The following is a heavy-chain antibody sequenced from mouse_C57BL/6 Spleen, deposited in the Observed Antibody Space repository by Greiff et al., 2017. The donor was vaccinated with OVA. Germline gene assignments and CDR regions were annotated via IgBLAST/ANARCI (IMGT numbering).Heavy chain of an antibody. CDR1: GYTFTDYE. J-gene: IGHJ4*01. CDR2: IDPETGGT. V-gene: IGHV1-15*01. D-gene: IGHD2-5*01. Sequence: VKLVESGAELVRPGASVTLSCKASGYTFTDYEMHWVKQTPVHGLEWIGAIDPETGGTAYNQKFKGKAILTADKSSSTAYMELRSLTSEDSAVYYCTRSPYCSNYGRVYAMDYWGQGTSVTVSS. CDR3: TRSPYCSNYGRVYAMDY.